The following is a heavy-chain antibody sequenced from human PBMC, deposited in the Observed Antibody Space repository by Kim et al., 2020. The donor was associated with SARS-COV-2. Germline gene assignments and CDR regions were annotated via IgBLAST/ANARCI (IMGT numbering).Heavy chain of an antibody. J-gene: IGHJ6*02. V-gene: IGHV1-18*01. CDR1: GYTFTSYG. CDR3: ARRYSSSWGEYYGMDV. CDR2: ISAYNGNT. D-gene: IGHD6-13*01. Sequence: ASVKVSCKASGYTFTSYGISWVRQAPGQGLEWMGWISAYNGNTNYAQKLQGRVTMTTDTSTSTAYMELRSLRSDDTAVYYCARRYSSSWGEYYGMDVWGQGPTVTVSS.